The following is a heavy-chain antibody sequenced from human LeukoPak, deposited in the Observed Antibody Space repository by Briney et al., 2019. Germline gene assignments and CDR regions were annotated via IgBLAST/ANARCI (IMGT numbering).Heavy chain of an antibody. CDR2: IYYSGST. Sequence: SETLSLTCTVSGGSISSSSYYWGWIRQPPGKGLEWIGGIYYSGSTYYNPSLKSRVTISVDTSKNQFSLKLSSVTAADTAVYYCARDRDIVVVPAAFDPWGQGTLVTVSS. CDR1: GGSISSSSYY. J-gene: IGHJ5*02. CDR3: ARDRDIVVVPAAFDP. D-gene: IGHD2-2*01. V-gene: IGHV4-39*07.